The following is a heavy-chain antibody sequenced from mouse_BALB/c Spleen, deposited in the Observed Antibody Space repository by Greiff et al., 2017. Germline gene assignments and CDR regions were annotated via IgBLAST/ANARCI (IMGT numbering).Heavy chain of an antibody. CDR1: GYTFSSYW. J-gene: IGHJ3*01. V-gene: IGHV1-9*01. D-gene: IGHD2-12*01. CDR3: AREDYRFAY. CDR2: ILPGSGST. Sequence: VKLQESGAELMKPGASVKISCKATGYTFSSYWIEWVKQRPGHGLEWIGEILPGSGSTNYNEKFKGKATFTADTSSNTAYMQLSSLTSEDSAVYYCAREDYRFAYWGQGTLVTVSA.